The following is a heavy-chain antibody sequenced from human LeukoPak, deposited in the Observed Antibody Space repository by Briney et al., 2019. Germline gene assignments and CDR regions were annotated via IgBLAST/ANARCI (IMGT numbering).Heavy chain of an antibody. CDR3: ARAGHCTNGICYTADFDY. D-gene: IGHD2-8*01. V-gene: IGHV3-23*01. Sequence: GGSLRLSCAASGFTFSTYAMSWVRQAPGKGLEWVSAITDSGGNTYYAAPVKGRFTISRDNSKNTLYLQMNSLRVEDTAVYYCARAGHCTNGICYTADFDYWGQGTLVTVSS. CDR2: ITDSGGNT. J-gene: IGHJ4*02. CDR1: GFTFSTYA.